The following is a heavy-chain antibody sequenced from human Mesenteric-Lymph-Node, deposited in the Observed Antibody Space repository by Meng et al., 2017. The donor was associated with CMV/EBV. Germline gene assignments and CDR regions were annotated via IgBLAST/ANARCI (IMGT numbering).Heavy chain of an antibody. J-gene: IGHJ4*02. D-gene: IGHD5-12*01. V-gene: IGHV6-1*01. CDR1: GDSVSSNSAA. Sequence: SQTLSLTCAISGDSVSSNSAAWNWIRQSPSRGLEWLGRTYYRSKWYNDYAVSVKSRITINPDTSKNQLSLQLNSVTPEDTAVYYCARVEEYSGYDGYFDYWGQGTLVTVSS. CDR2: TYYRSKWYN. CDR3: ARVEEYSGYDGYFDY.